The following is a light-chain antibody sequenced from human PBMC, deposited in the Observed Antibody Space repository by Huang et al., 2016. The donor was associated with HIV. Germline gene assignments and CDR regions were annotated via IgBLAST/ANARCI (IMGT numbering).Light chain of an antibody. J-gene: IGKJ5*01. Sequence: DIVMTQTPLSLSVTPGQPASISCKSSQSLLHSDGKTYLYCYLQKPGQSPQLLIYEVSHRFSGVPDSFSGSGSGTDFTLKISRVEAEDVGVYYCMQSIQPSSITFGQGTRLEIK. CDR2: EVS. CDR3: MQSIQPSSIT. V-gene: IGKV2D-29*02. CDR1: QSLLHSDGKTY.